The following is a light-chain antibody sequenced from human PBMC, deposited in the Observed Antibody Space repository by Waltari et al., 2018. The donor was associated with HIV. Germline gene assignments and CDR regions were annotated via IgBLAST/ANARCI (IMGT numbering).Light chain of an antibody. CDR3: QQYNTDPS. Sequence: DIHMTQFPSTLSAFLGDRVTSPCRASQSVGSWLAWYQHKTGKAPKLLFHKASVVESGVSSRFSGSGSETEFTLIIDSLEPDDFATYYCQQYNTDPSFGQGTRLEMK. V-gene: IGKV1-5*03. J-gene: IGKJ5*01. CDR1: QSVGSW. CDR2: KAS.